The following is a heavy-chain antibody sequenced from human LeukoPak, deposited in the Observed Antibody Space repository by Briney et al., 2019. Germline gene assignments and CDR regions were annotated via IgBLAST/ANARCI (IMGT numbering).Heavy chain of an antibody. J-gene: IGHJ4*02. Sequence: GGSLRLSCAASGFIFSSYAMHWVRQAPGKGPEWVAIIWFDGSNTYYAESVEGRFTISRDNSKNTLYLQMNSLRAEDTAVYSCARGLGYSYGYGIDYWGQGTLVITSS. CDR2: IWFDGSNT. CDR3: ARGLGYSYGYGIDY. CDR1: GFIFSSYA. V-gene: IGHV3-33*01. D-gene: IGHD5-18*01.